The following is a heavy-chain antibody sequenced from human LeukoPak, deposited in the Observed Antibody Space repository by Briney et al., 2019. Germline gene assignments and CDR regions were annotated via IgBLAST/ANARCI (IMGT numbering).Heavy chain of an antibody. Sequence: ASVKVSCKASGYTFTAYAMHWVRQAPGQRLEWMGWINAGNGNTKYSQKFQARVTITRDTSASTAYMELSSLRSEDTAVYYCARDPIGSRWPYYFDYWGQGTLVTVSS. CDR1: GYTFTAYA. CDR2: INAGNGNT. CDR3: ARDPIGSRWPYYFDY. V-gene: IGHV1-3*01. D-gene: IGHD2-15*01. J-gene: IGHJ4*02.